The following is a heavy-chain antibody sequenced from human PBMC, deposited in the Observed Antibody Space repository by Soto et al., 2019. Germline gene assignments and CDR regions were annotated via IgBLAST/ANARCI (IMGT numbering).Heavy chain of an antibody. CDR1: GGSISSYY. Sequence: SETLSLTCTVSGGSISSYYWSWIRQPPGKGLEWIGYIYYSGSTNYNPSLKSRVTISVDTSKNQFSLKLSSVAAADTAVYYCARDQAAVAADNWFDPWGQGTLVTVSS. J-gene: IGHJ5*02. CDR2: IYYSGST. CDR3: ARDQAAVAADNWFDP. D-gene: IGHD6-19*01. V-gene: IGHV4-59*01.